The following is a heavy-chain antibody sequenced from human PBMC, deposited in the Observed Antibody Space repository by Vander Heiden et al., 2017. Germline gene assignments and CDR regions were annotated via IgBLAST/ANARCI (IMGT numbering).Heavy chain of an antibody. J-gene: IGHJ5*02. CDR2: MYYSGST. CDR1: GASLITSYY. D-gene: IGHD6-19*01. V-gene: IGHV4-39*01. Sequence: QLQLQESGPGLVKPSETLSLTCNVYGASLITSYYLGWIRQPPGKGLEWIGSMYYSGSTYYNPSLKSRVTMSVDTSKNKFSLKLTSLIAADTAVYYCARHRFSSSLSWGQGTLVTVSS. CDR3: ARHRFSSSLS.